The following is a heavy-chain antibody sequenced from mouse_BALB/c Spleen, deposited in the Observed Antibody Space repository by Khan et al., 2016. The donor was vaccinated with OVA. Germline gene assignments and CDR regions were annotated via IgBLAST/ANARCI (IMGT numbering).Heavy chain of an antibody. Sequence: EVELVESGGGLVQPGGSLKLSCAAFGFTFSSYGMSWVRQTPDKRLELVATINSNGGSTYYPDRVQGRFTISRDIAKNTMYLQMSSLKSEDTAMYYCARMARTINWGQGTTLTVSS. V-gene: IGHV5-6-3*01. CDR1: GFTFSSYG. CDR2: INSNGGST. CDR3: ARMARTIN. J-gene: IGHJ2*01.